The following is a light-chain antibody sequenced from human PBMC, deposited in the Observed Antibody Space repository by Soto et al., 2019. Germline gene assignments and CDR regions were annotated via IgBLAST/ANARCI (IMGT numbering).Light chain of an antibody. CDR3: QQYESYSPLT. CDR2: DAS. Sequence: DIQMTQSPATLSASVGDSVTITCRASQSISHWLAWYQQKPGKAPKFLIYDASSLESGVPSRFSGSGSGTEFTLTISSLQPDDFATYHCQQYESYSPLTFGGGTKVDIK. J-gene: IGKJ4*01. CDR1: QSISHW. V-gene: IGKV1-5*01.